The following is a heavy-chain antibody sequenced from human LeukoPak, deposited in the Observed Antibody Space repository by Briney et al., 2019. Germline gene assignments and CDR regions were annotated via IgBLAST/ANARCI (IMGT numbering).Heavy chain of an antibody. CDR1: GGSISSYY. V-gene: IGHV4-59*08. CDR2: IYHSGST. D-gene: IGHD1-26*01. J-gene: IGHJ3*02. Sequence: SETLSLTCTVSGGSISSYYWSWIRQPPGKGLEWIGSIYHSGSTYYNPSLKSRVTISVDTSKNQFSLKLSSVTAADTAVYYCASHLSLLDAFDIWGQGTMVTVSS. CDR3: ASHLSLLDAFDI.